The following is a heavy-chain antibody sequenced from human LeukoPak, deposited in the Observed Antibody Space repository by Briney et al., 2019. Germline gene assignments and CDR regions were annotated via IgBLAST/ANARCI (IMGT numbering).Heavy chain of an antibody. Sequence: ASVKVSCKASGYTLTVYYIHWVRQAPGQGLEWMGRINPNSGDTNFAQKFQGRVTMTRDTSISTAYMELSRLRSDDTAVYYCARDPRIAVAGKYFDYWGQGTLVTVSS. CDR3: ARDPRIAVAGKYFDY. J-gene: IGHJ4*02. CDR2: INPNSGDT. CDR1: GYTLTVYY. V-gene: IGHV1-2*06. D-gene: IGHD6-19*01.